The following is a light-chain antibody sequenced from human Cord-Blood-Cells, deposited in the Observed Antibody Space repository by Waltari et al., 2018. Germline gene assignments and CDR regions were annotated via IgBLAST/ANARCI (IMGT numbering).Light chain of an antibody. V-gene: IGKV1-39*01. J-gene: IGKJ1*01. Sequence: DIQMTQSPSSLSASVGDRVTITCRASQSISSYINWYQQKPGKAPKLLIYAASSLQSGVPLRFSCSGSGTDFTLTISSLKPEDFATYYCQQSYSTPPWTFGQGTKVEIK. CDR1: QSISSY. CDR2: AAS. CDR3: QQSYSTPPWT.